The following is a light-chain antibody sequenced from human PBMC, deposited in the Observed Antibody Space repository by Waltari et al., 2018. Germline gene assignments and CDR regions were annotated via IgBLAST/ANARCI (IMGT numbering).Light chain of an antibody. V-gene: IGKV3-15*01. CDR3: QQHNDWPQWT. CDR2: GAS. Sequence: IMMTQSPAPLSRSPGERATLSCRASQNVNSNLAWYQQKPGQAPRLLIYGASIRATGIPARFSGSGSGTQFTLTINSLQSEDSAVYFCQQHNDWPQWTFGQGTKVELK. CDR1: QNVNSN. J-gene: IGKJ1*01.